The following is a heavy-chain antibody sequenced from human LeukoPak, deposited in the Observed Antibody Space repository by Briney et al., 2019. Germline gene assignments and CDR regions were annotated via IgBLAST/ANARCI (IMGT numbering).Heavy chain of an antibody. CDR2: ISGSGGST. V-gene: IGHV3-23*01. J-gene: IGHJ4*02. Sequence: PGGSLRLSCAASGFTFSNYAMSWVRQAPGKGLEWVSTISGSGGSTYYADSVKGRFTISRDNSKNTLYLQMNSLRAEGTAVYYCATEGLYDYVWGSYRDLGYWGQGTLVTVSS. CDR1: GFTFSNYA. D-gene: IGHD3-16*02. CDR3: ATEGLYDYVWGSYRDLGY.